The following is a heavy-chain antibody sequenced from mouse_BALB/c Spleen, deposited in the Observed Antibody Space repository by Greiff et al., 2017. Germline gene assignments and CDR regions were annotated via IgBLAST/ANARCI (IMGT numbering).Heavy chain of an antibody. V-gene: IGHV1-55*01. J-gene: IGHJ4*01. D-gene: IGHD2-1*01. Sequence: QVQLQQPGAELVKPGTSVKLSCKASGYNFTSYWINWVKLRPGQGLEWIGDIYPGSGSTNYNEKFKSKATLTVDTSSSTAYMQLSSLASEDSAHYYGARWGGNYEAMDYWGQGTSVTVSS. CDR2: IYPGSGST. CDR1: GYNFTSYW. CDR3: ARWGGNYEAMDY.